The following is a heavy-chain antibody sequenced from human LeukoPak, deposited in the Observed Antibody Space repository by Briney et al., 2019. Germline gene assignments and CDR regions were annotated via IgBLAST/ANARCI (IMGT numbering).Heavy chain of an antibody. Sequence: GGSLRPSCAASGFTFSSYGMHWDRQAPGKGLEWVAVIWYDGSNKYYADSVKGRFTISRDNSKNTLYLQMNSLRAEDTAVYYCASSKQQLGLYWGQGTLVTVSS. CDR1: GFTFSSYG. CDR2: IWYDGSNK. J-gene: IGHJ4*02. V-gene: IGHV3-33*01. D-gene: IGHD6-13*01. CDR3: ASSKQQLGLY.